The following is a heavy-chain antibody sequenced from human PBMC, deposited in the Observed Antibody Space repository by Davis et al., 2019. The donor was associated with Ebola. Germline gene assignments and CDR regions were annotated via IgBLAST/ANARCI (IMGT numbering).Heavy chain of an antibody. CDR2: IDPSDSYT. D-gene: IGHD6-19*01. J-gene: IGHJ4*02. CDR3: ARREGIAVAGPDY. CDR1: GYSFAYYW. V-gene: IGHV5-10-1*04. Sequence: KVSCKGSGYSFAYYWISWVRQMPGKGLEWMGRIDPSDSYTNYSPSFRGQVTISADKSTKTAFLVWTGLKASDTAMYYCARREGIAVAGPDYWGQGTLVTVSS.